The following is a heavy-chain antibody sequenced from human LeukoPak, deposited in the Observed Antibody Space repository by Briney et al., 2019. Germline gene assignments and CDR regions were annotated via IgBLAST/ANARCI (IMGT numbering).Heavy chain of an antibody. V-gene: IGHV3-33*01. J-gene: IGHJ5*02. D-gene: IGHD5-18*01. CDR2: IWYDGSNK. Sequence: GRSLRLSCAASGFTFSSYGMHWVRQAPGKGLEWVAVIWYDGSNKYYADSVKGRFTISRDNSKNTLYLQMNSLRAEDTAVYYCARDSHVDTAMVGWSDPWGQGTLVTVSS. CDR3: ARDSHVDTAMVGWSDP. CDR1: GFTFSSYG.